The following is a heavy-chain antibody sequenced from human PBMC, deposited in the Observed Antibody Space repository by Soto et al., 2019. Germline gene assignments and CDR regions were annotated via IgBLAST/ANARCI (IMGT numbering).Heavy chain of an antibody. CDR3: TSPYYYGSGTTGGV. J-gene: IGHJ6*02. Sequence: GGSLRLSCTASGFTFGDYAMSWFRQAPGKGLEWVGFIRSKAYGGTTEYAASVKGRFTISRDDSKSIAYLQMNSLKTEDTAVYYCTSPYYYGSGTTGGVWGQGTTVTVSS. V-gene: IGHV3-49*03. CDR1: GFTFGDYA. D-gene: IGHD3-10*01. CDR2: IRSKAYGGTT.